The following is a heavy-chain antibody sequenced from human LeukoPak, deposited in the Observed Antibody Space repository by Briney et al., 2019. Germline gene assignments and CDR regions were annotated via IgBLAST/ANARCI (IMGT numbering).Heavy chain of an antibody. J-gene: IGHJ3*02. CDR3: ARDPGYYDSSSPGAFDI. CDR1: GGSISSSSSNC. CDR2: IYHSGST. D-gene: IGHD3-22*01. Sequence: SETLSLTCAVSGGSISSSSSNCWTWVRQPPGKGLEWIGEIYHSGSTNYNPSLKSRVTISVDKSKNQFSLKLSSVTAADTAVYYCARDPGYYDSSSPGAFDIWGQGTMVTVSS. V-gene: IGHV4-4*02.